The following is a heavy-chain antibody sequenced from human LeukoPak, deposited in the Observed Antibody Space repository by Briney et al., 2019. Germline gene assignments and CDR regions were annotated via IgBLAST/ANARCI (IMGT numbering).Heavy chain of an antibody. J-gene: IGHJ6*03. CDR3: ARTPDNHYYYMDV. CDR1: GGSISSGGYY. D-gene: IGHD3-22*01. V-gene: IGHV4-31*03. CDR2: IYYSGST. Sequence: SEPLSLTCTVSGGSISSGGYYWSWIRKHPGKGLEWIGYIYYSGSTYYNPCLKSRVTISVDTSKNHFSLKLSSVTAADTAVYYCARTPDNHYYYMDVWGKGTTVTVSS.